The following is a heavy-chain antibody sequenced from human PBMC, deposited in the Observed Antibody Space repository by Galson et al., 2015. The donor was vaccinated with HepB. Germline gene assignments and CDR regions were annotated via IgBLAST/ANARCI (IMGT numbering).Heavy chain of an antibody. Sequence: SVKVSCKASGYTFTGYYMHWVRQAPGQGLEWMGWINPNSGGTNYAQKFQGWVTMTRDTSISTAYMELSRLRSDDTAVYYCARDLAGRSGWGVYYYGMDVWGQGTTVTVSS. J-gene: IGHJ6*02. V-gene: IGHV1-2*04. CDR1: GYTFTGYY. CDR2: INPNSGGT. D-gene: IGHD6-19*01. CDR3: ARDLAGRSGWGVYYYGMDV.